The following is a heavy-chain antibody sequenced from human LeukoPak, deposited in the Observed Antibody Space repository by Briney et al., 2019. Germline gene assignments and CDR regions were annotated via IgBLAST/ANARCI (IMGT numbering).Heavy chain of an antibody. CDR2: IYHSGST. D-gene: IGHD3-16*01. V-gene: IGHV4-34*01. CDR3: ARVGGSYWIDAFDI. CDR1: GGSFSDYH. J-gene: IGHJ3*02. Sequence: SETLSLTCGVYGGSFSDYHWNWLCQPPGKGLEWIGSIYHSGSTYYNPALKSRVTMSVDTSKNQFSLKLSSVTAADTAVYYCARVGGSYWIDAFDIWGQGTMVTVSS.